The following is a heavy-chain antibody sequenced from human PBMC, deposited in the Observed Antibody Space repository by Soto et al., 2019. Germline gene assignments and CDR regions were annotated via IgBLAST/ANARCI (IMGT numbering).Heavy chain of an antibody. J-gene: IGHJ6*02. CDR2: VYHTGNA. Sequence: PSETLSLTCTVSGGSITTAGYSWSWIRQPPGKALEWIGYVYHTGNAYPKPSLKSRVTISLVRSKNQFSLKMTSVTAADTALYYCASRPFYYYGLDVWGQGTTVTVSS. CDR1: GGSITTAGYS. CDR3: ASRPFYYYGLDV. V-gene: IGHV4-30-2*01.